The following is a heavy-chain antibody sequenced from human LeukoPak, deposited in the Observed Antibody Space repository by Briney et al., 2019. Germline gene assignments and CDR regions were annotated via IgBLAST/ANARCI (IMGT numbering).Heavy chain of an antibody. Sequence: GGSLRLSCAASGFTFSYYEMNWVRQAPGKWLEWVSYISSSGSTIYYADSVKGRFTISRDNAKNSLYLQMNSLRAEDTAVYYCAELGITMIGGVWGKGTTVTISS. CDR3: AELGITMIGGV. J-gene: IGHJ6*04. CDR2: ISSSGSTI. D-gene: IGHD3-10*02. V-gene: IGHV3-48*03. CDR1: GFTFSYYE.